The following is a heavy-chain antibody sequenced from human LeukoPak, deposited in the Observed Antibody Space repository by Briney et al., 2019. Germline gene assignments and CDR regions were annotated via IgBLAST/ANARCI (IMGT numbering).Heavy chain of an antibody. CDR1: GYTFTGYY. V-gene: IGHV1-2*02. Sequence: ASVKVSFKASGYTFTGYYMHWVRQAPGQGLEWMAWINPNSGGTYYAQNFHDRITMTRDTSISTAYMKLSRLRSDDTAIYYCARANALYCSSTSCLFDYWGQGTLVTVSS. J-gene: IGHJ4*02. CDR2: INPNSGGT. D-gene: IGHD2-2*01. CDR3: ARANALYCSSTSCLFDY.